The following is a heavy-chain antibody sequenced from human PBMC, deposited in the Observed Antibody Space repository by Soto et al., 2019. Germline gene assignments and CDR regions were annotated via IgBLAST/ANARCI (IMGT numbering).Heavy chain of an antibody. Sequence: QLQLQESGSGLVKPSQTLSLTCAVSGGSISSGGYSWSWIRQPPGKGLEWIGYIYHSGSTYYNPSLKSRVTISVDRSKNQFSLKLSSVTAADTAVYYCARVYSGYSRSVGFDPWGQGTLVTVSS. J-gene: IGHJ5*02. V-gene: IGHV4-30-2*01. CDR2: IYHSGST. CDR3: ARVYSGYSRSVGFDP. CDR1: GGSISSGGYS. D-gene: IGHD6-6*01.